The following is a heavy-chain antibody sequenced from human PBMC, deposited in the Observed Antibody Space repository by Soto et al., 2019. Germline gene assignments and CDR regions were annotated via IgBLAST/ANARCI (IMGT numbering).Heavy chain of an antibody. Sequence: QRLSCAASGFTFSDYTMNWVRQAPGKGLEWVSFISSSGSSRYYADSVKGRFTISRDNAKNSLFLQMNSLRDEDTAVYYCASRVFYAMDVWGQGTTVTVSS. CDR2: ISSSGSSR. CDR3: ASRVFYAMDV. J-gene: IGHJ6*02. CDR1: GFTFSDYT. V-gene: IGHV3-48*02.